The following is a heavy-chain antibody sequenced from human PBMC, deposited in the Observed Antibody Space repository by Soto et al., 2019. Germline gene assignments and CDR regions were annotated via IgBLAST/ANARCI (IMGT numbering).Heavy chain of an antibody. V-gene: IGHV4-59*08. Sequence: SETLSLTCTVSGGSISSYYWSWIRQPPGKGLEWIGLLYDSGSTNYNPSLESRVVISVDTSKNQFSLKVNSVTAADTAVYYCARIPGSSGWIWHAFDLWGQGTKVTVSS. J-gene: IGHJ3*01. CDR3: ARIPGSSGWIWHAFDL. CDR1: GGSISSYY. D-gene: IGHD6-19*01. CDR2: LYDSGST.